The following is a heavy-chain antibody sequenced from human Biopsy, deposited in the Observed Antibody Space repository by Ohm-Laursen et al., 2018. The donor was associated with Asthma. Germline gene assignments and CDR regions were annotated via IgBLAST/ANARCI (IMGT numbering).Heavy chain of an antibody. V-gene: IGHV3-48*02. Sequence: GSLRLSCAATGFTFSSYSMNWVRQAPGKGLEWVSYISSSSSTIYYADSVKGRFTISRDNAKNSLYLQMNSLRDEDTAVYYCARFKRGYSYGYAGVFDYWGQGTRVTVSS. CDR3: ARFKRGYSYGYAGVFDY. J-gene: IGHJ4*02. CDR2: ISSSSSTI. D-gene: IGHD5-18*01. CDR1: GFTFSSYS.